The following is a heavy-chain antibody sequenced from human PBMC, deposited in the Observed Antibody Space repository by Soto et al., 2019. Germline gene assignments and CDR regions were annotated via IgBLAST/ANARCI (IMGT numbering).Heavy chain of an antibody. CDR3: VRNARASPGPGSYDSSDY. V-gene: IGHV4-39*01. J-gene: IGHJ4*02. D-gene: IGHD3-10*01. CDR1: GDSISGATCF. Sequence: SETLSLTCTASGDSISGATCFWGWIGQPPGKGLEWIGNMFYRGGTYYNPFLKSRVSVVVDTSKNQFSMRLSSMTAADTAVYHCVRNARASPGPGSYDSSDYWGLGIKLTVS. CDR2: MFYRGGT.